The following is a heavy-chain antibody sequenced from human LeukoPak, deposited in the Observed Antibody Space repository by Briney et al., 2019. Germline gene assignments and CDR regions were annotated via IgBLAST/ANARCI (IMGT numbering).Heavy chain of an antibody. CDR2: IYHSGST. Sequence: PSGTLSLTCAVSGGSISSSNWWSWVRQPPGKGLEWIGEIYHSGSTNYNPSLKSRVTISVDKSKNQFSLKLSSVTAADTAVYYCARGGTATQPLTLGCLGYWGQGTLVTVSS. V-gene: IGHV4-4*02. J-gene: IGHJ4*02. CDR1: GGSISSSNW. CDR3: ARGGTATQPLTLGCLGY. D-gene: IGHD3-16*01.